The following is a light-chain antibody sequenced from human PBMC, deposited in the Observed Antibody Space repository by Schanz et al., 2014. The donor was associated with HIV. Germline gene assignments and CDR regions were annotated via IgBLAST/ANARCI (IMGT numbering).Light chain of an antibody. CDR3: QKYNSAPYT. V-gene: IGKV1-27*01. J-gene: IGKJ2*01. CDR1: QGISTY. Sequence: DIQMTQSPSSLSASLGGRVTITCRASQGISTYLAWYQRRPVMVPKLLIYGASTLQSGVPSRFSGSGSGTDFTLTISSLQPEDVATYYCQKYNSAPYTFGQGTKLEI. CDR2: GAS.